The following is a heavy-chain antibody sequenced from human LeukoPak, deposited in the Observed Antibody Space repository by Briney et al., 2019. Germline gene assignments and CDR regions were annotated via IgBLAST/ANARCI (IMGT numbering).Heavy chain of an antibody. CDR1: GGSISSSSYY. J-gene: IGHJ5*02. CDR2: IYYSGST. V-gene: IGHV4-39*01. D-gene: IGHD6-13*01. CDR3: ARHRHSSSWYQQGWFDP. Sequence: SETLSLTCTVSGGSISSSSYYWGWIRQPPGKGLEWIGSIYYSGSTYYNPSLKSRVTISVDTSKNQFSLKLSSVSAADTAVYYCARHRHSSSWYQQGWFDPWGQGTLVTVSS.